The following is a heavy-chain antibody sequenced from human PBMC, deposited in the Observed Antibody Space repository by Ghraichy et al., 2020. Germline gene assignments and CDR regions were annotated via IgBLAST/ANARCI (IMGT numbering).Heavy chain of an antibody. Sequence: GVLRLSCAASGFTFGDYAMSWFRQAPGKGLEWVGFITSKAYGAKTEYAASVKGRFTISRDDSKRIAYLQMNNLKTEDTAVYYCSRVEYDYVWGTYSPYMDVWGKGTTVTVSS. J-gene: IGHJ6*03. D-gene: IGHD3-16*01. CDR2: ITSKAYGAKT. CDR1: GFTFGDYA. CDR3: SRVEYDYVWGTYSPYMDV. V-gene: IGHV3-49*03.